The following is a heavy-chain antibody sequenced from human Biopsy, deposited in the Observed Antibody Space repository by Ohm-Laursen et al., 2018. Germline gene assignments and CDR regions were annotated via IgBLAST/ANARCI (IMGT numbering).Heavy chain of an antibody. D-gene: IGHD2-2*01. J-gene: IGHJ4*02. CDR1: TGTFNSYG. V-gene: IGHV1-69*11. CDR2: IIPILRTT. CDR3: AREAIGYQLPCDD. Sequence: GPSVKASCKAPTGTFNSYGIIWVRQAPGQGLEWMGRIIPILRTTAYAQTFLGRVTITADSPTSTVDMELTSLTSDDTAVYFCAREAIGYQLPCDDWGQGTLVTVSS.